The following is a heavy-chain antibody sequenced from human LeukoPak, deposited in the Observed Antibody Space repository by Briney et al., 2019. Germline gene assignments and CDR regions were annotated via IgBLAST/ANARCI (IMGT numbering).Heavy chain of an antibody. J-gene: IGHJ4*02. Sequence: GGSLRLSCAASGFTFSSYEMNWVRRAPGKGLEWVSSISSSSSYIYYEDSVKGRFTISRDNAKNSLYLQMNSLRAEDTAVYYCARGQYNYGYIYDYWGQGTLVTVSS. CDR2: ISSSSSYI. D-gene: IGHD5-18*01. CDR3: ARGQYNYGYIYDY. V-gene: IGHV3-21*01. CDR1: GFTFSSYE.